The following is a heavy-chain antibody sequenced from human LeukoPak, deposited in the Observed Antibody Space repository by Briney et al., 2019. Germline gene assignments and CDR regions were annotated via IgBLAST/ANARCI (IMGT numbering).Heavy chain of an antibody. D-gene: IGHD3-22*01. V-gene: IGHV3-48*04. CDR3: ASGPQYYYDSSGSYDY. CDR1: GFTFSSYI. J-gene: IGHJ4*02. CDR2: ISSSGSTI. Sequence: GGSLRLSCEASGFTFSSYIMTWVRQAPGKGLEWVSYISSSGSTIYYADSVKGRFTISRDNAKNSLYLQMNSLRAEDTAVYYCASGPQYYYDSSGSYDYWGQGTLVTVSS.